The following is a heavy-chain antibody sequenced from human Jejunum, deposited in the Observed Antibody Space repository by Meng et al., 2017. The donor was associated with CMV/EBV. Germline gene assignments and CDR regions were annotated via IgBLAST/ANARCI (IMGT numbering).Heavy chain of an antibody. V-gene: IGHV3-23*01. CDR2: ITDSGENI. J-gene: IGHJ4*02. CDR3: ARRADYIDF. CDR1: GFTFSTHV. D-gene: IGHD4/OR15-4a*01. Sequence: VELLESVGGLVQPGGSLRLSCAASGFTFSTHVMNWVRQAPGRGLEWVSSITDSGENIYYADSVRGRFTVSRDNSKNTLYLQMNSLRAEDTAVYHCARRADYIDFWGQGTLVTVSS.